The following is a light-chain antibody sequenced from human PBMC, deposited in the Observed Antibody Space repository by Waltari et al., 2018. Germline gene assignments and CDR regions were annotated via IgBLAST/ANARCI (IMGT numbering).Light chain of an antibody. J-gene: IGKJ1*01. CDR3: QQYNGYSGT. CDR1: QSISRG. Sequence: DIQMTQSPSTLSASVGDRVTITCRASQSISRGVAWYKHKPGKAPKLLIYAASRLQNGGPSRFSGSGSDTEFTITISSLQPDDFATDYCQQYNGYSGTFGQGTKVEIK. V-gene: IGKV1-5*01. CDR2: AAS.